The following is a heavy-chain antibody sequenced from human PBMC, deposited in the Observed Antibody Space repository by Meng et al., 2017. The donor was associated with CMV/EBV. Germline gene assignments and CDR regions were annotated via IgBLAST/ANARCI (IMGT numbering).Heavy chain of an antibody. D-gene: IGHD6-13*01. CDR1: GGSISSSNW. V-gene: IGHV4-4*02. CDR3: ARAGRQQQLVY. CDR2: IYHSGST. Sequence: TCAVSGGSISSSNWWRWVRQPTGKGLEWIGEIYHSGSTNYNPSLKSRVTISVDKSKNQFSLKLSSVTAADTAVYYCARAGRQQQLVYWGQGTLVTVSS. J-gene: IGHJ4*02.